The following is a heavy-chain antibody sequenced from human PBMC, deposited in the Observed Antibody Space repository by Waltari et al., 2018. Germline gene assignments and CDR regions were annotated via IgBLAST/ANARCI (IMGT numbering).Heavy chain of an antibody. CDR2: ISGSGGST. J-gene: IGHJ6*03. CDR3: AKSYTATTVVTPYYYYYYMDV. CDR1: GFTFSSYA. Sequence: EVQLVESGGGLVQPGGSLRLSCAASGFTFSSYAMSWVRQAPGQGLEWVSAISGSGGSTHYADSVKGRFTISRDNSKNTLYLQMNSLRAEDTAVYYCAKSYTATTVVTPYYYYYYMDVWGKGTTVTVSS. V-gene: IGHV3-23*04. D-gene: IGHD4-17*01.